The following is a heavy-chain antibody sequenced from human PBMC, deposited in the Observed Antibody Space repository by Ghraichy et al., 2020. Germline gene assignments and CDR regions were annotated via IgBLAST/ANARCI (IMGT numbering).Heavy chain of an antibody. Sequence: SETLSLTCSVSGVSISSSNYYWGWIRQPPGKGPEWIGSIHHSGSTYHNPSLESRVTISVDKSKNQFSLKLSSVTAADTAVYFCAGSFAVIRYFDLWGRGTLVTVSS. CDR2: IHHSGST. D-gene: IGHD4-23*01. CDR1: GVSISSSNYY. J-gene: IGHJ2*01. V-gene: IGHV4-39*01. CDR3: AGSFAVIRYFDL.